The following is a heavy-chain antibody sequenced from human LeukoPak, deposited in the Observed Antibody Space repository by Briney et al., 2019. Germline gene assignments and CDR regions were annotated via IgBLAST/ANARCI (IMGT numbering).Heavy chain of an antibody. D-gene: IGHD3-22*01. J-gene: IGHJ6*02. CDR3: ATPYDSSGYYPSNYYYYGMDV. CDR1: GYIFTSYG. CDR2: ISAFNGNT. Sequence: ASVKVSCKASGYIFTSYGVSWVRQAPGQGLEWMGWISAFNGNTNYAQKFRGRVTMTTEASTSTAYMELSSLISEDTAVYYCATPYDSSGYYPSNYYYYGMDVWGQGTTVTVSS. V-gene: IGHV1-18*01.